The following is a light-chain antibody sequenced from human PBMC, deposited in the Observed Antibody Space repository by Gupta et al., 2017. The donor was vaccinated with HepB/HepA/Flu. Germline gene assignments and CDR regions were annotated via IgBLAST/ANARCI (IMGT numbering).Light chain of an antibody. CDR1: QSIGNY. V-gene: IGKV3-11*01. J-gene: IGKJ4*01. CDR3: QQRGNWPT. CDR2: DAS. Sequence: EIVLTHSPATLSLSPRERATLSCRASQSIGNYLAWFQQKPGQAPRLLIYDASTRATGIPARFSGGGSGTDFTLTISSLEPEDFAVYYCQQRGNWPTFGGGTRVEVK.